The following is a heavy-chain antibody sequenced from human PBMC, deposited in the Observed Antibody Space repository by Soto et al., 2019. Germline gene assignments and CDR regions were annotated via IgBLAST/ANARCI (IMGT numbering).Heavy chain of an antibody. D-gene: IGHD6-13*01. CDR1: GYSFTSYG. J-gene: IGHJ6*01. V-gene: IGHV1-18*01. Sequence: GASVKVYCKASGYSFTSYGISWVRQSPAQGLESMGWITAYNVNTTYAQKLQGRVTMTTDTSTSTAYMELRSLRSDDTAVYYFATAVRSMLGIAAAGTGYYYGMYVW. CDR2: ITAYNVNT. CDR3: ATAVRSMLGIAAAGTGYYYGMYV.